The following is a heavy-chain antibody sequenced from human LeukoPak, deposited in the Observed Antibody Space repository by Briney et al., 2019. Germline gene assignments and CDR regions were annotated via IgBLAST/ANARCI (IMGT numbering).Heavy chain of an antibody. D-gene: IGHD5-18*01. V-gene: IGHV3-23*01. J-gene: IGHJ4*02. CDR2: IRGSGETT. Sequence: PGGSLRLSCAASGVTLSDYAMSWVRQAPGKGQECVSSIRGSGETTYYADSAKGRFTISRDRSKNTLHLVMNSLRVEDTAVYYCAIDDSSAHTSGFGYWGQGILVTVSS. CDR1: GVTLSDYA. CDR3: AIDDSSAHTSGFGY.